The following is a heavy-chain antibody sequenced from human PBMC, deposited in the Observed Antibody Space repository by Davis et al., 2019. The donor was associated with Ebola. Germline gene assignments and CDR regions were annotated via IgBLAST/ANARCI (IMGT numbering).Heavy chain of an antibody. Sequence: PGGSLRLSCAASGFTFDDYAMHWVRQAPGKGLEWVSGISWNSGSIGYADSVKGRFTISRDNSKNTLYLQMNSLRAEDTAVYYCAKDKGKYKYYFDYWGQGTLVTVSS. CDR2: ISWNSGSI. CDR3: AKDKGKYKYYFDY. J-gene: IGHJ4*02. V-gene: IGHV3-9*01. CDR1: GFTFDDYA. D-gene: IGHD1-1*01.